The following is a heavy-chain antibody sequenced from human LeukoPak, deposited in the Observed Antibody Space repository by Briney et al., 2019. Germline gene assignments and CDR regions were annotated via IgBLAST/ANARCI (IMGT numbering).Heavy chain of an antibody. D-gene: IGHD1-20*01. CDR1: GFTFDDYA. V-gene: IGHV3-9*01. J-gene: IGHJ5*02. CDR2: ISWNSGSI. CDR3: ARVTGNNWFDP. Sequence: GRSLRLSCAASGFTFDDYAMHWVRQAPGEGLEWVSGISWNSGSIVYADTVKGRFTISRDNAMNSLYLQMNSLRAEDTAFYYCARVTGNNWFDPWGQGTLVTVSS.